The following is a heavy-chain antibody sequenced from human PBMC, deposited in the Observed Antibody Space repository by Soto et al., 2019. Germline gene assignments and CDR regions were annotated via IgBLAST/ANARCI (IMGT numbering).Heavy chain of an antibody. Sequence: AASVKVSCKASGYTFTSYGISWVRQAPGQGLEWMGWISAYNGNTNYAQKLQGRVTMTTDTSTSTAYMELRSLRSDDTAVYYCASIPSIAARFAFDIWGQGTMVTVSS. CDR1: GYTFTSYG. D-gene: IGHD6-6*01. V-gene: IGHV1-18*01. CDR3: ASIPSIAARFAFDI. J-gene: IGHJ3*02. CDR2: ISAYNGNT.